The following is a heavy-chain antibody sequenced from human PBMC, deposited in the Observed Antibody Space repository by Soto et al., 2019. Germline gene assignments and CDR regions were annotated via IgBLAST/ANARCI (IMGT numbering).Heavy chain of an antibody. CDR3: ARYAAAGTRGWFNP. CDR2: IYTSGST. CDR1: GGSISSYY. J-gene: IGHJ5*02. D-gene: IGHD6-13*01. V-gene: IGHV4-4*07. Sequence: PSETLSLPCTVSGGSISSYYWSWIRQPAGEGLEWIGRIYTSGSTNYNPSLKSRVTMSVDTSKNQFSLKLSSVTAADTAVYYCARYAAAGTRGWFNPWGPGTLV.